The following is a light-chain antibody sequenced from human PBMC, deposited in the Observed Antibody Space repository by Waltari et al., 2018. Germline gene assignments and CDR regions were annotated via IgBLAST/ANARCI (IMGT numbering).Light chain of an antibody. V-gene: IGKV3-20*01. CDR2: VIF. Sequence: EIVLTQSPGTLTLSPGERATLSCKASQRVSRALAWYQQKPGQAPRLLIYVIFVRAAGTPDRFSGSGSGTDFSLTISRLEPEDFAVYYCQHYLRLPVTFGQGTRVEVK. CDR1: QRVSRA. CDR3: QHYLRLPVT. J-gene: IGKJ1*01.